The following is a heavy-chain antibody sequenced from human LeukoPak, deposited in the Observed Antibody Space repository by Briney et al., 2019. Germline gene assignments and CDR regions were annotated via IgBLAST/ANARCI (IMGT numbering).Heavy chain of an antibody. CDR2: INHSGST. CDR1: GGSFSGYY. J-gene: IGHJ6*02. CDR3: ARGFDYDFWSGYYSPYYYYGMDV. D-gene: IGHD3-3*01. V-gene: IGHV4-34*01. Sequence: PSETLCLTCAVYGGSFSGYYWSWIRQPPGKGLEWIGEINHSGSTNYNPSLKSRVTISVDTSKNQFSLKLSSVTAADTAVYYCARGFDYDFWSGYYSPYYYYGMDVWGQGTTVTVSS.